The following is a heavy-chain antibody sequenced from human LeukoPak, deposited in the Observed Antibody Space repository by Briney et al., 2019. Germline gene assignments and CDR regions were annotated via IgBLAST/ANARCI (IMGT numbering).Heavy chain of an antibody. CDR3: ARGIYCSSTSCYYYFDY. J-gene: IGHJ4*02. D-gene: IGHD2-2*01. Sequence: SETLSLTCTVSGGSISSYYWSWIRQPPGKGLEWIGYIFYSGSTNYNPSLKSRVTISLDTSKNQFSLKLSSVTAADTAVYYCARGIYCSSTSCYYYFDYWGQGTLVTVSP. V-gene: IGHV4-59*01. CDR1: GGSISSYY. CDR2: IFYSGST.